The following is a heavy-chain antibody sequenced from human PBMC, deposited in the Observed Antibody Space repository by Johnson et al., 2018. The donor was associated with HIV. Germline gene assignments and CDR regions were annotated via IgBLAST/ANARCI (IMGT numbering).Heavy chain of an antibody. CDR2: ISYAGSNK. CDR3: ARASVSSPRYSSSSDDAFDI. CDR1: GFTFSSYA. Sequence: QVQLVESGGGVVQPGRFLRLSCAASGFTFSSYAMHWVRQAPGKGLEWVAVISYAGSNKYYADSVKGRFTISRDNSKNTLYLQMNSLRAEDTAVYYCARASVSSPRYSSSSDDAFDIWGQGTMVTVSS. V-gene: IGHV3-30*04. J-gene: IGHJ3*02. D-gene: IGHD6-6*01.